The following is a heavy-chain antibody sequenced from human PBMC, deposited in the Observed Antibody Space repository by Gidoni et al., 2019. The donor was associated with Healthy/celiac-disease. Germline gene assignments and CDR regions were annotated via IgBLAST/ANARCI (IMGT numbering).Heavy chain of an antibody. J-gene: IGHJ6*02. CDR2: IYSGGST. D-gene: IGHD5-12*01. V-gene: IGHV3-53*01. CDR3: ARDNSDTVAVRSYYYYGMDV. CDR1: GFPDSSNY. Sequence: EVQLVESGGGLIQPGGSLRLSCAASGFPDSSNYMTWVRQAPGKGLEWVAVIYSGGSTYYADSVKGRFTISRDNSKNTLYLQMNSLRAEDTAVYYCARDNSDTVAVRSYYYYGMDVWGQGTTVTVSS.